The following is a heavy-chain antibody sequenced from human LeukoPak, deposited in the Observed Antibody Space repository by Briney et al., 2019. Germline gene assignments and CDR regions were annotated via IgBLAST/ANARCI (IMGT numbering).Heavy chain of an antibody. V-gene: IGHV4-30-2*01. CDR1: GGSISSGGYS. CDR3: ARGVAAAGISHQMNNWFDP. D-gene: IGHD6-13*01. Sequence: PSQTLSLTCAVSGGSISSGGYSWSWIRQPPGKGLEWIGYIYHSGSTYYNPSLKSRVTISVDRSKNQFSLKLSSVTAADTAVYYCARGVAAAGISHQMNNWFDPWGQGTLVTVSS. J-gene: IGHJ5*02. CDR2: IYHSGST.